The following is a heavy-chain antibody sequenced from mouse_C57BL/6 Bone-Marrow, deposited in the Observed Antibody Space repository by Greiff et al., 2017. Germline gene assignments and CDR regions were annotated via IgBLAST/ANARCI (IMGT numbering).Heavy chain of an antibody. V-gene: IGHV1-64*01. CDR2: IHPNSGST. CDR1: GYTFTSYW. D-gene: IGHD1-1*01. J-gene: IGHJ2*01. Sequence: QVQLQQPGAELVKPGASVKLSCKASGYTFTSYWMHWVKQRPGQGLEWIGMIHPNSGSTNYNEKFKSKATLTVDKSSITAYMQLSSLTSEDFAVYYGARFTSVPAGYWGQGTTLTVSS. CDR3: ARFTSVPAGY.